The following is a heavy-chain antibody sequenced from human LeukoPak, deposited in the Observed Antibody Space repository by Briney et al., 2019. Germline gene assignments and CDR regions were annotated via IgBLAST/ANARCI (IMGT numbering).Heavy chain of an antibody. Sequence: ASVKVSCKASGGTFSSYAFSWVRQAPGRGLEWMGGIIPIVGTTNYAQMFQGRVTITADESTSTAYMELSSLRSEDTAVYYCARGGYYYDSSGYSHLPDYWGQGTLVTVSA. J-gene: IGHJ4*02. CDR1: GGTFSSYA. CDR2: IIPIVGTT. D-gene: IGHD3-22*01. V-gene: IGHV1-69*01. CDR3: ARGGYYYDSSGYSHLPDY.